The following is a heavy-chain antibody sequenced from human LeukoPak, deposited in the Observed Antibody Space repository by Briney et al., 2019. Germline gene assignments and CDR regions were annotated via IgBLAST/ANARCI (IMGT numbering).Heavy chain of an antibody. D-gene: IGHD3-10*01. CDR3: AAIRGFGELFQDY. J-gene: IGHJ4*02. CDR1: GFTFSSYS. Sequence: GGSLRLSCAASGFTFSSYSMNWVRQAPGKGLEWVSSISSSSSYIYYTDSVKGRFTISRDNAKNSLYLQMNSLRAEDTAVYYCAAIRGFGELFQDYWGQGTLVTVSS. V-gene: IGHV3-21*01. CDR2: ISSSSSYI.